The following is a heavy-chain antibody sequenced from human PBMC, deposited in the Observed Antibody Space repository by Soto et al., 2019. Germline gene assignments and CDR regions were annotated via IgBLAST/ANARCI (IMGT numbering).Heavy chain of an antibody. J-gene: IGHJ4*02. CDR1: GGSVSSASYY. D-gene: IGHD2-8*02. Sequence: SETLSLTCTVSGGSVSSASYYWTWIRQPPGKGLEWIGYIYYSGSTNYNPSLKSRVTISVDTSKNQFSLKLSSVTAADTAVYYCARELVGPFYYFDYWGQGTLVTVSS. CDR3: ARELVGPFYYFDY. CDR2: IYYSGST. V-gene: IGHV4-61*01.